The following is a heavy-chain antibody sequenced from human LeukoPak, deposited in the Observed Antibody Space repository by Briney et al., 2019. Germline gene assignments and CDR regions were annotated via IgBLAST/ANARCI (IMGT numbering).Heavy chain of an antibody. Sequence: SETLSLTCTVSGGSISSSSYYWGWIRQPPGKGLEWIGSIYYSGSTYYNPSLKSRVTISVDTSKNQFSLKLSSVTAADTAVYYCARLEEVSSGYLAWGQGTLVTVSS. V-gene: IGHV4-39*01. CDR1: GGSISSSSYY. CDR2: IYYSGST. CDR3: ARLEEVSSGYLA. D-gene: IGHD3-22*01. J-gene: IGHJ4*02.